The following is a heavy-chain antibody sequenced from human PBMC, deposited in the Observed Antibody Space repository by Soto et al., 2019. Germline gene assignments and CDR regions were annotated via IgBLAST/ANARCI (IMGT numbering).Heavy chain of an antibody. J-gene: IGHJ6*02. CDR2: ISGICGST. Sequence: PGGPMRLCCTAAGVNFSSYAMSWVSKNQGKGLPWVSAISGICGSTYYPHSVKGRFTISRDNSKNTLYLQMNSLRAEDTALYYCAKGASGYYYYDMDVWGQGTTVTVSS. V-gene: IGHV3-23*01. CDR1: GVNFSSYA. D-gene: IGHD3-10*01. CDR3: AKGASGYYYYDMDV.